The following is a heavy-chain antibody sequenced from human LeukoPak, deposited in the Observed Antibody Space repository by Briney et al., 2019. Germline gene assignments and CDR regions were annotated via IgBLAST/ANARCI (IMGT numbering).Heavy chain of an antibody. D-gene: IGHD3-10*01. Sequence: ASVTVSCTTSGYSFDSHHVHWVRQAPGQGLEWMGVKFSHDGTTSYTQNFQGRLTMTRDTSTSTVYMELSSLRSEDTAVYYCARDSGNFHYDMDVWGQGTTVIVSS. J-gene: IGHJ6*02. CDR3: ARDSGNFHYDMDV. CDR2: KFSHDGTT. V-gene: IGHV1-46*02. CDR1: GYSFDSHH.